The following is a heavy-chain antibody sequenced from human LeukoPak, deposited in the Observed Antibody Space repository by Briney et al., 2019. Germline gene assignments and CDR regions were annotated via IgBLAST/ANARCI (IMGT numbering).Heavy chain of an antibody. CDR2: IRYDGSNK. CDR1: GFTFSSYA. D-gene: IGHD4-17*01. Sequence: GGSLRLSCAASGFTFSSYAMTWVRQAPGKGLEWVAFIRYDGSNKYYADSVKGRFTISRDNSKNTLYLQMNSLRAEDTAVYYCAKWDDYGDSGLDYWGQGTLVTVSS. J-gene: IGHJ4*02. V-gene: IGHV3-30*02. CDR3: AKWDDYGDSGLDY.